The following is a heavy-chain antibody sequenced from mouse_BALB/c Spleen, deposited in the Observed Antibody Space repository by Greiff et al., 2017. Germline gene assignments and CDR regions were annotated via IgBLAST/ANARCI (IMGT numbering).Heavy chain of an antibody. V-gene: IGHV5-4*02. CDR1: GFTFSDYY. CDR3: AGGYDVRYYAMDY. Sequence: EVMLVESGGGLVKPGGSLKLSCAASGFTFSDYYMYWVRQTPEKRLEWVATISDGGSYTYYPDSVKGRFTISRDNAKNTLFLQMTSLRSEDTAMYYCAGGYDVRYYAMDYWGQGTSVTVSS. D-gene: IGHD2-2*01. J-gene: IGHJ4*01. CDR2: ISDGGSYT.